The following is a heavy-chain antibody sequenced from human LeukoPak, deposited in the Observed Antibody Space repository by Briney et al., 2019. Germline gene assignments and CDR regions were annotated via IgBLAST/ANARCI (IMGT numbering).Heavy chain of an antibody. CDR3: ARGALSSGWYYFDY. J-gene: IGHJ4*02. D-gene: IGHD6-19*01. Sequence: GGSLRLSCTASGFTFGDYATSWFRQAPGKGLEWVGFIRSKAYGGTTEYAASVKGRFTISRDDSKSIAYLQMDSLKTEDTAVYYCARGALSSGWYYFDYWGQGTLVTVSS. V-gene: IGHV3-49*03. CDR1: GFTFGDYA. CDR2: IRSKAYGGTT.